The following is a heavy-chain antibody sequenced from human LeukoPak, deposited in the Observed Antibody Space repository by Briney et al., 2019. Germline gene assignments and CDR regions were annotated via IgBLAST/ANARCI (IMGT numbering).Heavy chain of an antibody. CDR3: AKDVQRGYWGWFEN. J-gene: IGHJ5*02. Sequence: GGSLRLSCAASGFTFSSYGMHWVRQAPGKGLEWMAVISYDGSNKYYVDSVKGRFTISRDNAKNSLYLQMNSLRAEDTALYYCAKDVQRGYWGWFENWGQGTLVTVSS. CDR2: ISYDGSNK. V-gene: IGHV3-30*18. CDR1: GFTFSSYG. D-gene: IGHD2-15*01.